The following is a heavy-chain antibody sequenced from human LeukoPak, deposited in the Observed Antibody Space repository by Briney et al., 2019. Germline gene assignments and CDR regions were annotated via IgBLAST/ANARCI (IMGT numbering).Heavy chain of an antibody. CDR2: ISGNAAAT. J-gene: IGHJ4*02. V-gene: IGHV3-23*01. D-gene: IGHD3-22*01. CDR1: EFIFSNFA. CDR3: AKDRTHRRYYDSTGYYNQYDY. Sequence: GGSLRLSCVASEFIFSNFAMSWVRQAPGKGMEWVSTISGNAAATYYGDSVKGRFTISRDNSRNTLYLQLNSLRAEDTAIYYCAKDRTHRRYYDSTGYYNQYDYWGQGALVTVSS.